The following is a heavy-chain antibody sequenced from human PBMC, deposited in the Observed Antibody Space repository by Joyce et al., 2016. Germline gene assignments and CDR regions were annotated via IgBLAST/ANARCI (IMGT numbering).Heavy chain of an antibody. CDR2: CSSFGTTL. CDR3: ARSSTVTTYSGFDY. Sequence: QVQLVESGGGLVKPGGSLRLSCAASGFTFSDYYINWIRQAPGKGLEWVSTCSSFGTTLYYTDSVKGRFTISRDNARDSLYLQMNSLRAEDTAVYYCARSSTVTTYSGFDYWGQGTLVTVSS. V-gene: IGHV3-11*01. D-gene: IGHD4-17*01. J-gene: IGHJ4*02. CDR1: GFTFSDYY.